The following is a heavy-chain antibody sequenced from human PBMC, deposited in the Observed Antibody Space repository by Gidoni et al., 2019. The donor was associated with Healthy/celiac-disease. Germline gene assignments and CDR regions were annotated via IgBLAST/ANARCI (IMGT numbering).Heavy chain of an antibody. CDR3: ARDDEGAAAGILWTLPRGYYGMDV. V-gene: IGHV3-7*03. J-gene: IGHJ6*02. CDR1: GFTFSSYW. D-gene: IGHD6-13*01. CDR2: IKQDGSEK. Sequence: EVQLVESGGGLVQPGGSLRLSCAASGFTFSSYWMSWVRQAPGKGLEWVANIKQDGSEKYYVDSVKGRFTISRDNAKNSLYLQMNSLRAEDTAVYYCARDDEGAAAGILWTLPRGYYGMDVWGQGTTVTVSS.